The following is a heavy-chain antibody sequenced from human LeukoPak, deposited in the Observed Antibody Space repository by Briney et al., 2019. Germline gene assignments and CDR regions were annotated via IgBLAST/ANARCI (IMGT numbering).Heavy chain of an antibody. CDR3: ARDLKSGYVDF. CDR1: GFTFSDYG. CDR2: VYDDGTKE. J-gene: IGHJ4*02. Sequence: RRSLRLSCVASGFTFSDYGIHWVRQAPGKGLEWVAVVYDDGTKEHFADSVKGRFTISRDQSKNTAVLQMNSLRVEDTAVYYCARDLKSGYVDFWGQGTLVTVSS. V-gene: IGHV3-33*01. D-gene: IGHD3-3*01.